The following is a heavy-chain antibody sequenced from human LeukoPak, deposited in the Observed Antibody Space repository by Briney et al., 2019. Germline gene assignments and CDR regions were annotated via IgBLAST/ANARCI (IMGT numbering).Heavy chain of an antibody. J-gene: IGHJ5*02. CDR2: IFYTGST. V-gene: IGHV4-39*07. D-gene: IGHD5-24*01. CDR3: ARSRGVPRWFGP. Sequence: SETLSLTCTVSGGSISSSNYYWGWIRQPPGEGLEWIGSIFYTGSTYDNPSLKSRVTISLDTSKNQFSLRLTSVTAADTAVYFCARSRGVPRWFGPWGQGTLVTVSS. CDR1: GGSISSSNYY.